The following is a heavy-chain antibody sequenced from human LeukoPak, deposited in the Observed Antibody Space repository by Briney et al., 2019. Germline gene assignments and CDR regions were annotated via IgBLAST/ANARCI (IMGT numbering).Heavy chain of an antibody. J-gene: IGHJ4*02. D-gene: IGHD6-19*01. V-gene: IGHV4-59*01. CDR2: IYYSGNT. CDR1: VGSISIYD. Sequence: SETLSLTRTVSVGSISIYDWSWIRQSPGKGLECIGYIYYSGNTNYNPSLKSRVTISADTSKNQFSLKMTSVTAADTAVYYCARSFDKSVAGKYYFDYWGQGTLVTVSS. CDR3: ARSFDKSVAGKYYFDY.